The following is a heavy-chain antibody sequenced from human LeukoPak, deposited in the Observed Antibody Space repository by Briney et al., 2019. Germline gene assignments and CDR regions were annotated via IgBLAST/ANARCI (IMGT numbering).Heavy chain of an antibody. CDR1: GFTFDDYG. CDR2: IYHSGGT. Sequence: PGGSLRLSCAASGFTFDDYGMSWVRQAPGKGLEWIGEIYHSGGTNYNPSLKSRITISVDKSQNQFSLKVNSLTAADTAVYYCATNGYYRMDVWGKGTTVTVSS. J-gene: IGHJ6*04. CDR3: ATNGYYRMDV. D-gene: IGHD2-8*01. V-gene: IGHV4-4*02.